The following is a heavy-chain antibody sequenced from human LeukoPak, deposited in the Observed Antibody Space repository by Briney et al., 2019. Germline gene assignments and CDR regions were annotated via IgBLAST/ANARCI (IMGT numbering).Heavy chain of an antibody. D-gene: IGHD3-22*01. CDR1: GYTFANYG. J-gene: IGHJ5*02. CDR3: ARGINSGYSPGNWFDP. CDR2: ISAYNGNT. V-gene: IGHV1-18*01. Sequence: ASVKVSCKASGYTFANYGFAWVRQAPGQGLEWMGWISAYNGNTNYAQKFQGRVTMTTDTSTTTAYMELRSLRSDDTAVYYCARGINSGYSPGNWFDPWGQGTLVTVSS.